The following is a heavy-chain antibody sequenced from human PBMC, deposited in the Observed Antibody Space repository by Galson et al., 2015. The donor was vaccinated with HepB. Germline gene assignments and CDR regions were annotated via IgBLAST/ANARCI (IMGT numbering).Heavy chain of an antibody. V-gene: IGHV1-18*01. Sequence: SVKVSCKASGYTFTNYGVSWARQAPGQGLEWMGWINTYNGNTNYAQKLQGRVTMTTDTSTSTAYMELRSLRSDDTAVYYCAVPLTPTVVIPGYWGQGTLVTVSS. CDR3: AVPLTPTVVIPGY. J-gene: IGHJ4*02. CDR1: GYTFTNYG. CDR2: INTYNGNT. D-gene: IGHD4-23*01.